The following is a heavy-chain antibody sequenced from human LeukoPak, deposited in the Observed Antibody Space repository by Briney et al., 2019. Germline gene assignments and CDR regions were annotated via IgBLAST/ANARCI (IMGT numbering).Heavy chain of an antibody. CDR1: GGSISSGSYY. J-gene: IGHJ4*02. Sequence: PSQTLSLTCTVSGGSISSGSYYWSWIRQPAGKGLEWIGRIYTSGSTNYNPSLKSRVTISVDTSKNQFSLKLSSVTAADTAVYYCAREPFGGVDYWGRGTLVTVSS. V-gene: IGHV4-61*02. CDR3: AREPFGGVDY. CDR2: IYTSGST. D-gene: IGHD2-8*02.